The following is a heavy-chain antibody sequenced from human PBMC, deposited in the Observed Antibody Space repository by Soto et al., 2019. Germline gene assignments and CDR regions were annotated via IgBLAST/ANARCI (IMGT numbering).Heavy chain of an antibody. CDR2: IKGDGSNT. V-gene: IGHV3-74*01. D-gene: IGHD4-17*01. CDR3: ARVDTGTYYFDD. CDR1: GFTFINYW. Sequence: GGSLILSCAVSGFTFINYWMHWVRQAPGKGLVWVSRIKGDGSNTNYADSVKGRFTISRDNAKNTLYLQMNSLRAEDTAVYYCARVDTGTYYFDDWGPGTLVTVSS. J-gene: IGHJ4*02.